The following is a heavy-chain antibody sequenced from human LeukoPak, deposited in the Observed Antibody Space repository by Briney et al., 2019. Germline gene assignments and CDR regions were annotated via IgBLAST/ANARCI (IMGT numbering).Heavy chain of an antibody. D-gene: IGHD6-19*01. Sequence: SQTLSLTCAISGDSVSSNSAAWNWIRQSPSRGLEWLGRTYYRSKWYNDYAVSVKSRITINPDTSKNQFSLQLNSVTPEDTAVYYCGRVGIGVGGAANSGFYYYGLDGWGQGTTVTVSS. J-gene: IGHJ6*02. V-gene: IGHV6-1*01. CDR2: TYYRSKWYN. CDR3: GRVGIGVGGAANSGFYYYGLDG. CDR1: GDSVSSNSAA.